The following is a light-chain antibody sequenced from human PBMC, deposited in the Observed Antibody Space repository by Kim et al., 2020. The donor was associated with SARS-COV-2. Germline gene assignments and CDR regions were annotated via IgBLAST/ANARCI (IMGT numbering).Light chain of an antibody. CDR1: QGIYNY. J-gene: IGKJ1*01. CDR3: QQTSRAPRT. CDR2: PAS. V-gene: IGKV1-27*01. Sequence: ATVGDRVTITYRASQGIYNYVAWYQQKPGKVPKLLIYPASPLQSGVPSRFGGSGSGTDFTLTINSLQPEDVSTYFCQQTSRAPRTFGQGTKVDIK.